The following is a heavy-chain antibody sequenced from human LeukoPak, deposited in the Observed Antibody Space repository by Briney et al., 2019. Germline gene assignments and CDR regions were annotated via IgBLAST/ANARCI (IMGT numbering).Heavy chain of an antibody. CDR2: INPSGGTT. CDR1: GYTFTGYY. D-gene: IGHD2-15*01. V-gene: IGHV1-46*01. J-gene: IGHJ6*02. CDR3: AREPCIGGTCVAGYYGMDV. Sequence: ASVKVSCKASGYTFTGYYMHWVRQAPGQGLEWVGVINPSGGTTTYAQNFQGRVTMTRDTSTSTVYMELSSLRSEDTAVYYCAREPCIGGTCVAGYYGMDVWGQGTTVTASS.